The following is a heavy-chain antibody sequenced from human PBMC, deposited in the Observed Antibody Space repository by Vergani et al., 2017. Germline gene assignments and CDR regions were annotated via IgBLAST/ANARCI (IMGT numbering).Heavy chain of an antibody. D-gene: IGHD1-26*01. CDR1: GGTFSSYA. CDR2: IIPIFGTA. CDR3: AKSQHGGATYYYYYMDV. J-gene: IGHJ6*03. Sequence: QVQLVQSGAEVKKPGSSVKVSCKASGGTFSSYAISWVRQAPGQGLEWMGGIIPIFGTANYAQKFQGRVTITADESTSTAYMELSSLRSEDTAVYYCAKSQHGGATYYYYYMDVWGKGTTVTVSS. V-gene: IGHV1-69*01.